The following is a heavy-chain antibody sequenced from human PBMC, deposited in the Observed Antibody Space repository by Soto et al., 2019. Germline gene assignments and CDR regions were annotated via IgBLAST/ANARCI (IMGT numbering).Heavy chain of an antibody. CDR1: YGSISSYY. CDR3: ARGRWLQA. Sequence: SETLSLTCTVSYGSISSYYWSWIRQPPGKGLEWIGYIYYSGSTNYNPSLKSRVTISVDTSKSQFSLKLSSVTAPDTAVYYCARGRWLQAWGQGTLVTVSS. D-gene: IGHD5-12*01. V-gene: IGHV4-59*01. CDR2: IYYSGST. J-gene: IGHJ5*02.